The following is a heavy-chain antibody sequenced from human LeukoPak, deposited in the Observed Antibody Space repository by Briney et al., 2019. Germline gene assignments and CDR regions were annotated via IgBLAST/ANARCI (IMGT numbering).Heavy chain of an antibody. D-gene: IGHD1-26*01. Sequence: GGSLRLSCTASGFTFGDYAMSWFRQAPGKGLEWVSFIRSKAYGGTTEYAASVRGRFTISRDDSKSIAYLQMNSLKTEDTAVYYCTRGIREGYFDYWGQGTLVTVSS. V-gene: IGHV3-49*03. CDR1: GFTFGDYA. CDR3: TRGIREGYFDY. CDR2: IRSKAYGGTT. J-gene: IGHJ4*02.